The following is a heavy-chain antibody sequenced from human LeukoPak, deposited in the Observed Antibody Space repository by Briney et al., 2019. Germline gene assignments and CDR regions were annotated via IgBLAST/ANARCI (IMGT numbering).Heavy chain of an antibody. Sequence: GGSLRLSCAASGFTFSSYSMNWVRQAPGKGLEWVSSISSSSSYIYYADSVKGRFTISRDNAKNSLYLQMNSLRAEDTAVYYCARDGPAAAGNYYYGMDVWGQGTTVTVSS. CDR3: ARDGPAAAGNYYYGMDV. J-gene: IGHJ6*02. D-gene: IGHD6-13*01. CDR2: ISSSSSYI. V-gene: IGHV3-21*01. CDR1: GFTFSSYS.